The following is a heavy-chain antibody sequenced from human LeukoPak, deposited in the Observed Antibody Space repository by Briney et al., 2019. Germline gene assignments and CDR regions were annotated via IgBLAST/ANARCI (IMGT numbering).Heavy chain of an antibody. J-gene: IGHJ4*02. CDR3: ASAYCSSASCPIDY. V-gene: IGHV4-59*01. D-gene: IGHD2-2*01. Sequence: SETLSLTCTVSGGSISSYYWSWIRQPPGKGLEWIGYIYYSGSTNYNPSLKSRVTISVDTSKIQFSLKLSSVTAADTAVYYCASAYCSSASCPIDYWGQGTLVTVSS. CDR2: IYYSGST. CDR1: GGSISSYY.